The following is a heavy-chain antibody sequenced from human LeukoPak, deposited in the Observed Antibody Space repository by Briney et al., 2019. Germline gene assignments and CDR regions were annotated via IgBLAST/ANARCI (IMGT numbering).Heavy chain of an antibody. CDR1: GGTFSSYA. Sequence: ASVKVSCKASGGTFSSYAISWVRQAPGQGLEWMGGIIPIFGTANYAQKFQGRVTITADESTSTAYMELRSLRSDDTAVYYCASFRVGAAGSFDYWGQGTLVTVSS. CDR3: ASFRVGAAGSFDY. J-gene: IGHJ4*02. D-gene: IGHD1-26*01. V-gene: IGHV1-69*13. CDR2: IIPIFGTA.